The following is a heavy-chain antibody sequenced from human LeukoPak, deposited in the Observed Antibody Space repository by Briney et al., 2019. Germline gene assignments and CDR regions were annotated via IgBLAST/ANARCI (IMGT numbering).Heavy chain of an antibody. CDR3: ARTNCSSTSCNFDY. CDR2: IYYSGST. J-gene: IGHJ4*02. V-gene: IGHV4-59*12. D-gene: IGHD2-2*01. Sequence: PETLSLTCTVSGGSISSYYWSWIRQPPGKGLEWIGYIYYSGSTNYNPSLKSRVTISVDTSKNQFSLKLSSVTAADTAVYYCARTNCSSTSCNFDYWGQGTLVTVSS. CDR1: GGSISSYY.